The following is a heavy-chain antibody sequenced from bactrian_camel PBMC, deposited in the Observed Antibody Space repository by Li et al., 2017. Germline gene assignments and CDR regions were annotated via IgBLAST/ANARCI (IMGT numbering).Heavy chain of an antibody. J-gene: IGHJ6*01. CDR3: AADLGRLPYGSGWYQGWDYGY. CDR1: GASRDYC. CDR2: ISIGGKT. D-gene: IGHD6*01. Sequence: QVQLVESGGGSVQAGGSLRLSCSVSGASRDYCMGWYRQAPGHECEMVSRISIGGKTDYADSVKGRFTISQDNAKNTVYLQMNSLKPEDTGMYYCAADLGRLPYGSGWYQGWDYGYWGQGTQVTVS. V-gene: IGHV3S53*01.